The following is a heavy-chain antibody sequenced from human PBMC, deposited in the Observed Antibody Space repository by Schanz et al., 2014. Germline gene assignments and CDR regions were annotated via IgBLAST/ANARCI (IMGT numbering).Heavy chain of an antibody. CDR2: ISSSSSYT. Sequence: VQVVESGGDLVQPGGSLRLSCAASGYTFSSNAMSWIRQAPGKGLEWVSYISSSSSYTNYADSVKGRFTISRDNAKNSLYLQMNSLRAEDTAVYYCARSYSSGWYPYYYGMDVWGQGTTVTVSS. D-gene: IGHD6-19*01. V-gene: IGHV3-11*06. J-gene: IGHJ6*02. CDR3: ARSYSSGWYPYYYGMDV. CDR1: GYTFSSNA.